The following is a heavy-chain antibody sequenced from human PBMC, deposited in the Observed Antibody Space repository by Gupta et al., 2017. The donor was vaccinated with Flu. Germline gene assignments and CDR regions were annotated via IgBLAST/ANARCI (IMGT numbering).Heavy chain of an antibody. CDR1: GYTFTGHY. V-gene: IGHV1-2*02. CDR3: GRTWIDVWTPDFDY. Sequence: QVQLVQSGAEVKKPGASLKVSCKASGYTFTGHYLHWVRQAPGQGLEWMGWINPNNGATDYAQRFQGRVTMTRDTSISTAYMELSSLTSDDTAVYFCGRTWIDVWTPDFDYWGQGTLVTVSS. D-gene: IGHD5-12*01. J-gene: IGHJ4*02. CDR2: INPNNGAT.